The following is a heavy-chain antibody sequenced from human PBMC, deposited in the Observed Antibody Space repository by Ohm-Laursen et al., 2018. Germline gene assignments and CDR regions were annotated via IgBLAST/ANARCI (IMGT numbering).Heavy chain of an antibody. Sequence: SETLSLTCTVSAGSISSYYWNWIRQPPGKGLEWIGYIHYSGNTNYNPSLKSRVSISVDTSKNQFSLKLTSVTAADTAVYYCARSASTGNYYEIGYWGQGTLVTVSS. CDR2: IHYSGNT. CDR1: AGSISSYY. J-gene: IGHJ4*02. D-gene: IGHD1-26*01. CDR3: ARSASTGNYYEIGY. V-gene: IGHV4-59*01.